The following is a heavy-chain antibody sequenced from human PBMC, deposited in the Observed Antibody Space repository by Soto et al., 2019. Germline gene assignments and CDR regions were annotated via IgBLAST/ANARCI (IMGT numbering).Heavy chain of an antibody. CDR3: ARVAYSSSSAYYFGY. D-gene: IGHD6-6*01. Sequence: GGSLRLSCAASGFTFMTYAMSWVRQAPGKGLEWVSAISGSGGSTYYADSVKGRFTISRDNSKNTLYLQLNSLGAEDTAVYYCARVAYSSSSAYYFGYWGQGTQVTVSS. CDR2: ISGSGGST. V-gene: IGHV3-23*01. J-gene: IGHJ4*02. CDR1: GFTFMTYA.